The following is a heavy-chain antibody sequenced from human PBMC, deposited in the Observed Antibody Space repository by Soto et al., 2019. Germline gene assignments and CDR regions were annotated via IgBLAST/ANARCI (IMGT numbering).Heavy chain of an antibody. Sequence: QVQLVQSGGGVVQPGRSLRLSCAASGFTLSDFAMHWVRQAPGKGLEWVALISNDGGIEHYGDSVRGRFTISRDNSKHMLYLQMTSLRVEDTAVYYGASAVPGMDVLGQGTTVTVSS. CDR1: GFTLSDFA. V-gene: IGHV3-30-3*01. CDR2: ISNDGGIE. J-gene: IGHJ6*02. CDR3: ASAVPGMDV.